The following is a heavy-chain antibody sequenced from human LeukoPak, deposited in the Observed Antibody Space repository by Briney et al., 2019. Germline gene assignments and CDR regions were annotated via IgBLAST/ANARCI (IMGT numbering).Heavy chain of an antibody. D-gene: IGHD5-18*01. CDR2: IYSGGST. CDR3: ARGGGYSYGSFDY. V-gene: IGHV3-53*01. Sequence: GGSLRLSCAASGFTVSSNYMSWVRQAPGKGLEWVSVIYSGGSTYYADSVKGRFTISRDNSKNTLYLQMNGLRAEDTAVYYCARGGGYSYGSFDYWGQGTLVTVSS. CDR1: GFTVSSNY. J-gene: IGHJ4*02.